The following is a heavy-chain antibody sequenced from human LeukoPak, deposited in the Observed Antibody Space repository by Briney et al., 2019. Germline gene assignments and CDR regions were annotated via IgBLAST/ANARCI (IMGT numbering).Heavy chain of an antibody. J-gene: IGHJ4*02. CDR1: GYIFTSFY. D-gene: IGHD1-20*01. Sequence: ASVKVTCKTSGYIFTSFYMHWVRQAPGQGLEWMGILNPSGGNTGYAQKFQGRVTMTRDTSTSTVYMELSSLRPEDTAVYYCARATRYNWNDRNPYYFDYWGQGTLVTVSS. V-gene: IGHV1-46*01. CDR2: LNPSGGNT. CDR3: ARATRYNWNDRNPYYFDY.